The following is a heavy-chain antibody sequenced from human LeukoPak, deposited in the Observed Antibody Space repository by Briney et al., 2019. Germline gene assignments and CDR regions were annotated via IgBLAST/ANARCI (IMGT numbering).Heavy chain of an antibody. CDR3: ARARAFRGYCSGGSCYYFDY. J-gene: IGHJ4*02. V-gene: IGHV4-61*02. Sequence: PSETLSLTCTVSGGSISSGSYYWRWIRQPAGTGLEWIGRIYSSGSTNYNPSLKSRVTISVDTSKNQFSLKLSSVTAADTAVYYCARARAFRGYCSGGSCYYFDYWGQGTLVTVSS. CDR1: GGSISSGSYY. D-gene: IGHD2-15*01. CDR2: IYSSGST.